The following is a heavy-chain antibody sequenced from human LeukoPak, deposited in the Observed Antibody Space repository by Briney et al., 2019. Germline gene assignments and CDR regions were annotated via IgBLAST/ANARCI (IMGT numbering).Heavy chain of an antibody. V-gene: IGHV1-2*02. J-gene: IGHJ4*02. CDR1: GYTFTGCY. CDR2: INPNSGGT. Sequence: ASVKVSCKASGYTFTGCYMHWVRQAPGQGLEWMGWINPNSGGTNYAQKFQGRVTMTRDTSISTAYMELSRLRSDDTAVYYCARDPHSSGKNDYWGQGTLVTVSS. D-gene: IGHD3-22*01. CDR3: ARDPHSSGKNDY.